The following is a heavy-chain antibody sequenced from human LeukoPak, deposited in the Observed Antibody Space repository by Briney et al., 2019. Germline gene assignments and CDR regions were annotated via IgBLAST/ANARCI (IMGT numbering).Heavy chain of an antibody. CDR3: ARGPYSSSWFYYFDY. CDR2: IIPIFGTA. V-gene: IGHV1-69*05. D-gene: IGHD6-13*01. J-gene: IGHJ4*02. CDR1: GGTLSSYA. Sequence: SVKVSCKASGGTLSSYAISWVRQAPGQGLEWMGGIIPIFGTANYAQKFQGRVTITTDESTSTAYMELSSLRSEDTAVYYCARGPYSSSWFYYFDYWAREPWSPSPQ.